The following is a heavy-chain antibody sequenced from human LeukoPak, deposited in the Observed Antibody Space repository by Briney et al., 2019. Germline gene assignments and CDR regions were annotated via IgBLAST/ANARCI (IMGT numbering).Heavy chain of an antibody. J-gene: IGHJ4*02. CDR2: IKTKSDGETT. V-gene: IGHV3-15*01. CDR1: GFIFTNAW. Sequence: GGSLRLSCATSGFIFTNAWMSWVRQAPGKGLEWVGRIKTKSDGETTDYAAPVRGRFTISRDDSKSTLFLQMNSLKTEDTAVYYCTTLHCSGGSCSKWGQGTLVTVSS. CDR3: TTLHCSGGSCSK. D-gene: IGHD2-15*01.